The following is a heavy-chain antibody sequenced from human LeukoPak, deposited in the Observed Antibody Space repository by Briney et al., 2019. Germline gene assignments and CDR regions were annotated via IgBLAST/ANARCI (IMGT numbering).Heavy chain of an antibody. V-gene: IGHV4-59*08. J-gene: IGHJ3*02. D-gene: IGHD5-18*01. CDR3: AGHCPRGYSYGYDAFDI. Sequence: SETLSLTCTVSGGSISSYYWSWIRQPPGKGLEWIGYIYYSGSTNYNPSLKSRVTISVDTSKNQFSLKLSSVTAADTAVYYCAGHCPRGYSYGYDAFDIWGQGTMVTVSS. CDR2: IYYSGST. CDR1: GGSISSYY.